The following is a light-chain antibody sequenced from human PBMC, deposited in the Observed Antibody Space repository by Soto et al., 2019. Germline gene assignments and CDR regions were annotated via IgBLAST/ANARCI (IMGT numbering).Light chain of an antibody. CDR2: DGD. CDR1: SSDVGGYNF. V-gene: IGLV2-14*03. J-gene: IGLJ2*01. Sequence: QSALTQPASVSGSPGQSITISCTGTSSDVGGYNFVSWYQQHPGRAPRLMIFDGDNRPSGVSIRFFGSKSGNTASLTISVLQAEYEADYYCCSYSGSSTIVVFGGGTKLTVL. CDR3: CSYSGSSTIVV.